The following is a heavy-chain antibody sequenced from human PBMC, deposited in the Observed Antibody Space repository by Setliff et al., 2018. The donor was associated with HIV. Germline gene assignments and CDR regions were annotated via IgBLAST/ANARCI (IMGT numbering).Heavy chain of an antibody. Sequence: PSETLSLTCNVSGGSISGYYWSWIRQPPGKGLEWIGEINHSGSTNYNPSLKSRVTISVDTSKNQFSLKLSSVTAADTAVYYCARPSAGGGYNYWYFDLWGRGTLVTVSS. CDR2: INHSGST. D-gene: IGHD5-12*01. V-gene: IGHV4-34*01. CDR1: GGSISGYY. J-gene: IGHJ2*01. CDR3: ARPSAGGGYNYWYFDL.